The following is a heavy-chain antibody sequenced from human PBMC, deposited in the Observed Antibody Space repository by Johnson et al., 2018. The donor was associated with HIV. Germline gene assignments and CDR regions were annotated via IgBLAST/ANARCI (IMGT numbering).Heavy chain of an antibody. CDR2: IWYDGSNK. CDR1: GFTFSSYG. D-gene: IGHD6-13*01. CDR3: AKARAAAGTSDAFDI. Sequence: QVYLVESGGGLVQPGRSLRLSCAASGFTFSSYGMHWVRQAPGKGLEWVAVIWYDGSNKYYADSVKGRFTISRDNSKNTLYLQMNSLRAEDTAVYYCAKARAAAGTSDAFDIWGQGTMVTVSS. J-gene: IGHJ3*02. V-gene: IGHV3-33*06.